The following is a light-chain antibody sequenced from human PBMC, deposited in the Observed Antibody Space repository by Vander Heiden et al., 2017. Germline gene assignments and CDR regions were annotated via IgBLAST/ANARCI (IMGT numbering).Light chain of an antibody. CDR2: AAS. V-gene: IGKV1-17*01. J-gene: IGKJ1*01. CDR1: PIITND. Sequence: DIQMTQSPSSPSASVVDRVTITCRASPIITNDLGWNRQKPGKAPNSLIYAASSLQSGVPSRFGGGVSGTAFTLTISSLQPVEFATYYSLQHNSFPWTFGQGTKVEIK. CDR3: LQHNSFPWT.